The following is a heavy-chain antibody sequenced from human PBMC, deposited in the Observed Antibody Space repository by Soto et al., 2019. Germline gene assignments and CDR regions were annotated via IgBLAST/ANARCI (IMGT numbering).Heavy chain of an antibody. D-gene: IGHD2-2*03. V-gene: IGHV1-18*01. J-gene: IGHJ4*01. CDR3: GREVGYCLIDG. Sequence: QVQLVQSGGEVKKPGASVKVSCKASGYTFTSYGISWVRQAPGQGLEWMGWINAYNGNTNYAQKVQGRVTMTTDTSPSTAYRERRSLISADTAVYYCGREVGYCLIDGWGHGTLVTVSS. CDR2: INAYNGNT. CDR1: GYTFTSYG.